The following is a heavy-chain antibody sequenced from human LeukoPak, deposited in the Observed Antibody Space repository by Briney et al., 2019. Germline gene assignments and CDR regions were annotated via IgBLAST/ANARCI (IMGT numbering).Heavy chain of an antibody. J-gene: IGHJ4*02. CDR1: GGSISNFY. D-gene: IGHD2-8*02. CDR2: ISDIGGI. V-gene: IGHV4-59*08. CDR3: AGHHPRNTVDF. Sequence: PSETLSLTCTVSGGSISNFYWSWIRQPPGKGLEWIAYISDIGGINYNPSLKSRVTISLDTSKNQFSLKLSSVTAADTAVYYCAGHHPRNTVDFWGQGTLVTVSS.